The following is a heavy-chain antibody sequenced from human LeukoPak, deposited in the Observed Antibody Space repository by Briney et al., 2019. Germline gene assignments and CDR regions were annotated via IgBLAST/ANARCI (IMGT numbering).Heavy chain of an antibody. CDR2: ISWNGGST. Sequence: GGSLRLSCAASGFNFDDYGMTWVRQAPGEGLEWVSGISWNGGSTAYVDSVKGRFTISRDDAKNSLYLQMNSLRGEDTALYYCARGSGSYSTYFDFWGQGTLVTVSS. CDR1: GFNFDDYG. V-gene: IGHV3-20*04. J-gene: IGHJ4*02. CDR3: ARGSGSYSTYFDF. D-gene: IGHD1-26*01.